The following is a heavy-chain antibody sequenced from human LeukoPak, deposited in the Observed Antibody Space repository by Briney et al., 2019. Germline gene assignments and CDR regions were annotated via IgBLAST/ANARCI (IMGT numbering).Heavy chain of an antibody. CDR3: ARVHGDYGGAFDI. J-gene: IGHJ3*02. CDR2: ISYDAKSN. V-gene: IGHV3-30*03. D-gene: IGHD4-17*01. CDR1: GFTFSSYG. Sequence: GGSLRLSCATSGFTFSSYGMHWVRQVPGKGLEWVAVISYDAKSNYHVDSVKGRFTISRDNSKNTLYLQMNSLRAEDTAVYYCARVHGDYGGAFDIWGQGTMVTVSS.